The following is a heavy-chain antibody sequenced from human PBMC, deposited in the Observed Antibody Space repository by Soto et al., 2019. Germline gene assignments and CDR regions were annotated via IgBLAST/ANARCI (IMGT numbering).Heavy chain of an antibody. J-gene: IGHJ4*02. CDR3: ARALGMSYFGS. CDR1: GDTFNKSG. Sequence: ASVKVSCKASGDTFNKSGVTRVRQAPGQGLEWMGGIIPIFRSAKYAPKFQGRVTITADASTNTAYMDLRSLRSEDTAVYFCARALGMSYFGSWGQGTLVTVSS. CDR2: IIPIFRSA. V-gene: IGHV1-69*13.